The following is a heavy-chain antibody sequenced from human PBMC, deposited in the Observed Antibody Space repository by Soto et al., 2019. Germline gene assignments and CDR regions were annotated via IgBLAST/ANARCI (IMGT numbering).Heavy chain of an antibody. Sequence: SQTLSLTCAISADSVSRNSAAWHWIRQSPSRGLEWLGRTYYRSKWYNDYAVSVKSRISINPDTSKNQFSLQLNSVTPEDTAVYYCARAPGGIDAFDIWGQGTMVTVS. D-gene: IGHD3-16*01. CDR1: ADSVSRNSAA. CDR3: ARAPGGIDAFDI. V-gene: IGHV6-1*01. J-gene: IGHJ3*02. CDR2: TYYRSKWYN.